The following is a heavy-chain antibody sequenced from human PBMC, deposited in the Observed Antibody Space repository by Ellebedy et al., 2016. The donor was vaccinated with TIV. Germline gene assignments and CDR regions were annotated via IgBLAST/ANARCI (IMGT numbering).Heavy chain of an antibody. Sequence: GESLKISXAASGFTFSSYWMSWVRQAPGKGLEWVANIKQDGSEKYYVDSVKGRFTISRDNAKNSLYLQMNSLRDEDTAVYYCAGDPSSGNNWYYYLNYWGQGTLVTVSS. CDR1: GFTFSSYW. CDR3: AGDPSSGNNWYYYLNY. CDR2: IKQDGSEK. V-gene: IGHV3-7*01. D-gene: IGHD6-13*01. J-gene: IGHJ4*02.